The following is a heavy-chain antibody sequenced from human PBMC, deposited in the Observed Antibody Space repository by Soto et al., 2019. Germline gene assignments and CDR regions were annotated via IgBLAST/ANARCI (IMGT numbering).Heavy chain of an antibody. CDR2: ISWNSGSI. CDR1: GFNFDDYA. Sequence: QTGGSLRLSCAASGFNFDDYAMNWVRQAPGKGLEWVSSISWNSGSIGYADSVKGRFTISRDKAKNSLYLQMNSLTPEDTAFYYCAKDRGVFGQQIDYWGQGTQVTVSS. V-gene: IGHV3-9*01. CDR3: AKDRGVFGQQIDY. D-gene: IGHD3-10*01. J-gene: IGHJ4*02.